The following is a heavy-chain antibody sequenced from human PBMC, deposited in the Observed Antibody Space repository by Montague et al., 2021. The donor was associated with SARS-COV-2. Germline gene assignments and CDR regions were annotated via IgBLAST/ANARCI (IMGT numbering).Heavy chain of an antibody. Sequence: SLRLSCAASRFSFSSYEITWFRQAPGRGLDWFPRFTPVGTKLYYPALLEGRFPISRDNAKNSVFLQMRSLKAEDSALYYCARSKYLRGEMDIWGQGTTVTVSS. V-gene: IGHV3-48*03. CDR2: FTPVGTKL. J-gene: IGHJ6*02. CDR3: ARSKYLRGEMDI. D-gene: IGHD2/OR15-2a*01. CDR1: RFSFSSYE.